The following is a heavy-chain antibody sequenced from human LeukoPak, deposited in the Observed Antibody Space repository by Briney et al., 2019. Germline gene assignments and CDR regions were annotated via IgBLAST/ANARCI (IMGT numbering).Heavy chain of an antibody. D-gene: IGHD2-2*01. V-gene: IGHV3-11*04. CDR1: GFTFSDYY. CDR2: ISSSGSTI. CDR3: ARREYPDAFDI. Sequence: GGSLRLSCAASGFTFSDYYMSWIRQAPGKGLEWVSYISSSGSTIYYADSMKGRFTISRDNAKNSLYLQMNSLRAEDTAVYYCARREYPDAFDIWGQGTMVTVSS. J-gene: IGHJ3*02.